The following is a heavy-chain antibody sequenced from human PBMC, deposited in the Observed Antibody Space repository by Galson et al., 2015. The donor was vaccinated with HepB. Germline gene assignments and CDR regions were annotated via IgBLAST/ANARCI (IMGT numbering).Heavy chain of an antibody. CDR3: ARDLNSSGYYDYYYYGMDV. D-gene: IGHD3-22*01. Sequence: SLRLSCAASGFTFSSYSMNWVRQAPGKGLEWVSSISSSSSYIYYADSVKGRFTISRDNAKNSLYLQMNSLRAEDTAVYYCARDLNSSGYYDYYYYGMDVWGQGTTVTVSS. CDR1: GFTFSSYS. V-gene: IGHV3-21*01. CDR2: ISSSSSYI. J-gene: IGHJ6*02.